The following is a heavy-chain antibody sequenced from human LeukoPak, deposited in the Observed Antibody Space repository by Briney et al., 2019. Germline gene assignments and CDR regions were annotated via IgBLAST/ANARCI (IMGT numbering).Heavy chain of an antibody. Sequence: SETLSLTCTVSGDSISSYYWTWLRQPPGKGLEWIGYIYYSGSTNYNPSLKSRVAMSVDTSKKQFSLNLSSVTAADTAVYYCTIGSGWYQVWGQGTLVTVTS. CDR1: GDSISSYY. J-gene: IGHJ4*02. V-gene: IGHV4-59*01. CDR2: IYYSGST. CDR3: TIGSGWYQV. D-gene: IGHD6-19*01.